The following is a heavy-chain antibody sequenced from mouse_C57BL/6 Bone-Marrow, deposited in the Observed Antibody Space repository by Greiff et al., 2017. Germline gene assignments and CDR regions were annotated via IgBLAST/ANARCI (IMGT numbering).Heavy chain of an antibody. CDR1: GYTFTSYG. J-gene: IGHJ3*01. V-gene: IGHV1-81*01. CDR2: IYPRSGNT. D-gene: IGHD2-4*01. CDR3: ARVYYDYDGAWFAY. Sequence: VQLQESGAELARPGASVKLSCKASGYTFTSYGISWVKQSTGQGLEWIGEIYPRSGNTYYNEKFKGKATLTAAKSSSTAYMELRSLTSEASAVYFGARVYYDYDGAWFAYWGQGTLVTVSA.